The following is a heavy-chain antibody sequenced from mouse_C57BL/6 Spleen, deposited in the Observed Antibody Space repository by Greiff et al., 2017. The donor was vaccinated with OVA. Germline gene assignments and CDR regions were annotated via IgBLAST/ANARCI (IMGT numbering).Heavy chain of an antibody. CDR1: GFSFNTYA. Sequence: EVQVVESGGGLVQPKGSLKLSCAASGFSFNTYAMNWVRQAPGKGLEWVARIRSKSNNYATYYADSVKDRFTISRDDSESMLYLQMNNLKTEDTAMYYCVRDSSGTWFAYWGQGTLVTVSA. CDR3: VRDSSGTWFAY. D-gene: IGHD3-2*02. CDR2: IRSKSNNYAT. V-gene: IGHV10-1*01. J-gene: IGHJ3*01.